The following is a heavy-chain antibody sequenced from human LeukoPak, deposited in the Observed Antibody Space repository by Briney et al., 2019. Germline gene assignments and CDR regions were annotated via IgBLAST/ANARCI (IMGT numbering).Heavy chain of an antibody. J-gene: IGHJ4*02. CDR2: IIPILGIA. Sequence: GASVKVSCKASGGTFSSYTISWVRQAPGQGLEWMGRIIPILGIANYAQKFQGRVTITADKSTSTAYMELSSLRSEDTAVYYCARWYYYDSSGSDYYFDYWGQGTLVTVSS. V-gene: IGHV1-69*02. CDR1: GGTFSSYT. CDR3: ARWYYYDSSGSDYYFDY. D-gene: IGHD3-22*01.